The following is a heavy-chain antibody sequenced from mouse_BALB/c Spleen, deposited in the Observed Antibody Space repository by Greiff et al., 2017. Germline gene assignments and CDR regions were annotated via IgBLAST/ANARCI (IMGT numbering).Heavy chain of an antibody. Sequence: EVQVVESGGGLVKPGGSPKLSCAASGFTFSSYAMSWVRQSPEKRLEWVAEISSGGSYTYYPDTVTGRFTISRDNAKNTLYLEMSSLRSEDTAMYYCARGTQYDGFAYWGQGTLVTVSA. CDR1: GFTFSSYA. V-gene: IGHV5-9-4*01. CDR2: ISSGGSYT. CDR3: ARGTQYDGFAY. J-gene: IGHJ3*01. D-gene: IGHD2-14*01.